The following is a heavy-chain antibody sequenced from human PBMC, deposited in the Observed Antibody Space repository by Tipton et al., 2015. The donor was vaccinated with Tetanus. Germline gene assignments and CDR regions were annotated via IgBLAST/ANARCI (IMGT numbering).Heavy chain of an antibody. V-gene: IGHV4-39*02. CDR3: ARGGYYPTYFDI. Sequence: TLSLTCTVSGGSISTYDSYWVWIRQSPGEGLEWIGSIYYSRSTSYYNPSLKSRVTISADTSKNHFSLKLSSVTAADTAVYYCARGGYYPTYFDIWGRGALVTVSS. J-gene: IGHJ2*01. CDR1: GGSISTYDSY. CDR2: IYYSRSTS. D-gene: IGHD1-26*01.